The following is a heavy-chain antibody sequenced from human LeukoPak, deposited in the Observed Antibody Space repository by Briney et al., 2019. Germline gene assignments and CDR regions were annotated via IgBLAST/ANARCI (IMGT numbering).Heavy chain of an antibody. CDR2: IYYSGST. J-gene: IGHJ5*02. V-gene: IGHV4-39*01. D-gene: IGHD6-19*01. CDR1: GGSISSSSYY. Sequence: SETLSLTCTVSGGSISSSSYYWGWIRQPPGKGLERIGSIYYSGSTYYNPSLKSRVTISVDTSNNQFSLKLSAVTAADTAVYYCARPVAASGGWFDPWGQGTLVTVSS. CDR3: ARPVAASGGWFDP.